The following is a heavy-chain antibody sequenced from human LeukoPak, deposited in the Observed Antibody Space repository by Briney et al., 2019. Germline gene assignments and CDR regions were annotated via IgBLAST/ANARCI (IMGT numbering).Heavy chain of an antibody. V-gene: IGHV3-23*01. Sequence: QSGGPLSLSCTACGYPCSTYAMSWARQARGRGLECVSTICGSGGTTYYAHSVKSRFTISRDYSKNTLYLRMNSLRAEDTAPYYCAKGGPYGNVSFDPWGRGTLVTVFS. CDR3: AKGGPYGNVSFDP. J-gene: IGHJ5*02. CDR2: ICGSGGTT. D-gene: IGHD4-11*01. CDR1: GYPCSTYA.